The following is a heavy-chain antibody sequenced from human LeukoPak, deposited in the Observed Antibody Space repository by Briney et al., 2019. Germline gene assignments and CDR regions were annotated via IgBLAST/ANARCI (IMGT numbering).Heavy chain of an antibody. CDR3: ARDLCSGGSCYSHY. CDR1: GFTFSSYA. V-gene: IGHV3-30-3*01. J-gene: IGHJ4*02. Sequence: GGSLRLSCAASGFTFSSYAMHWVRQAPGKGLEWVAVISYDGSNKYYADSVKGRFTIPRDNSKNTLYLQMNSLRAEDTAVYYCARDLCSGGSCYSHYWGQGTLVTVSS. CDR2: ISYDGSNK. D-gene: IGHD2-15*01.